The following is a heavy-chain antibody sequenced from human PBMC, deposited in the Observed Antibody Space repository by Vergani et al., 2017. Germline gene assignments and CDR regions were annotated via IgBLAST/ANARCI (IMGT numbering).Heavy chain of an antibody. CDR3: ASGWDFGDSP. V-gene: IGHV4-39*01. Sequence: QLQLQESGPGLVKPSETLSLTCTVSGGSITSSSYYWGWIRQPPGKGLEWIGSIYYSGSTYYNPSLKSRLTISVDASKNQFSLKLSSVTAPDTAVYYCASGWDFGDSPWGQGTLVTVSS. J-gene: IGHJ5*02. CDR1: GGSITSSSYY. CDR2: IYYSGST. D-gene: IGHD4-17*01.